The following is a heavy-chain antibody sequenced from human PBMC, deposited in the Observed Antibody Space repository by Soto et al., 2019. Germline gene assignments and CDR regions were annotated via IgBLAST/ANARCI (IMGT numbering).Heavy chain of an antibody. Sequence: GGSLRLSCAASGFTFSSYSMNWVRQAPGKGLEWVSYISSSSSTIYYADSVKGRFTISRDNAKNSLYLQMNSLRDEDTAVYYCAREQYSSSSYGMDVWGQGTTVTVSS. D-gene: IGHD6-6*01. CDR2: ISSSSSTI. CDR3: AREQYSSSSYGMDV. CDR1: GFTFSSYS. J-gene: IGHJ6*02. V-gene: IGHV3-48*02.